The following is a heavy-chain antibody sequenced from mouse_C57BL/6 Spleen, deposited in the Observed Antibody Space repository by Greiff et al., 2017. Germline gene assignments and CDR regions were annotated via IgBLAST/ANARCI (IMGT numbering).Heavy chain of an antibody. Sequence: VQLQQSGAELVKPGASVKISCKASGYAFSSSWMNWVKQRPGKGLEWIGRIYPGDGDTNYNGKFKGKATLTADKSSSPAYMQLSSLTSEDAAVYFGARYVYGSSYGAYWGQGTTLTVSS. CDR1: GYAFSSSW. CDR3: ARYVYGSSYGAY. V-gene: IGHV1-82*01. CDR2: IYPGDGDT. D-gene: IGHD1-1*01. J-gene: IGHJ2*01.